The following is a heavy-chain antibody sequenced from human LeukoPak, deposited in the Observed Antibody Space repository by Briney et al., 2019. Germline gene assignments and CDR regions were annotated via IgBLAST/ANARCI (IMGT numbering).Heavy chain of an antibody. D-gene: IGHD4-11*01. V-gene: IGHV4-30-2*01. CDR1: GGALSSGGYY. CDR3: AREARGTTAFDY. Sequence: SETLSLTCTVSGGALSSGGYYWTWIRQPPGKGLEWIGNIYHSGTPYYNPSLKSRVTLSVDRSKNQFSLKMTSVTAADTAVYYCAREARGTTAFDYWGQGTLVTVSS. J-gene: IGHJ4*02. CDR2: IYHSGTP.